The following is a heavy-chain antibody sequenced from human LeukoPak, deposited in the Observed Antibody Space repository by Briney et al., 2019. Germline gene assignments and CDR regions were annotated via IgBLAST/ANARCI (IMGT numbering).Heavy chain of an antibody. V-gene: IGHV4-59*11. Sequence: PSETLSLTCVVSGGSLSTHHWSWIRQSPGRGLEWIGYISDSGSTNYNPSLKSRVTISVDTSKNQFSLKLSSVTAADTAVYYCARGSGRSSFDYWGQGTLVTVSS. CDR3: ARGSGRSSFDY. J-gene: IGHJ4*02. D-gene: IGHD6-19*01. CDR2: ISDSGST. CDR1: GGSLSTHH.